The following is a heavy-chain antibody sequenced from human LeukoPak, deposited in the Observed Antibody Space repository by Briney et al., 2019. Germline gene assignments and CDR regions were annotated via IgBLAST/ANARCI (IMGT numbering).Heavy chain of an antibody. J-gene: IGHJ4*02. CDR3: ASLPDY. CDR1: GFTFNYYS. CDR2: INSDGSST. V-gene: IGHV3-74*01. Sequence: GGSLRLSCAASGFTFNYYSMNWVRQAPGKGLVWVSRINSDGSSTSYADSVKGRFTISRDNAKNTLYLQMNSLRAEDTAVYYCASLPDYWGQGTLVTVSS.